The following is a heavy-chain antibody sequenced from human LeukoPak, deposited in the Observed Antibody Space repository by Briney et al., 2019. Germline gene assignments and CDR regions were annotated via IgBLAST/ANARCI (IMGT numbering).Heavy chain of an antibody. D-gene: IGHD7-27*01. J-gene: IGHJ4*02. CDR1: GGSISSYY. V-gene: IGHV4-59*01. CDR2: IYYSGST. Sequence: PSETLSLTCTVSGGSISSYYWSWIRQPPGKGLEWIGYIYYSGSTNYNPSLKSRDTISVDTSKNQFSLKLSSVTAADTAVYYCARAANWGSPYFDYWGQGTLVTVSS. CDR3: ARAANWGSPYFDY.